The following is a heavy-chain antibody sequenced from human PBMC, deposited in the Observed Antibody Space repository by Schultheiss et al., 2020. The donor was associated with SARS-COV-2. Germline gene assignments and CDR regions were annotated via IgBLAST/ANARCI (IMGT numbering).Heavy chain of an antibody. CDR1: GFTFDDYG. V-gene: IGHV3-48*04. J-gene: IGHJ4*02. Sequence: GGSLRLSFAASGFTFDDYGMSWVRQAPGKGLEWVSYISSSGSTIYYADSVKGRFTISRDNAKNSLYLQMNSLRAEDTAVYYCARDEGMQWLVGYYFDYWGQGTLVTVSS. D-gene: IGHD6-19*01. CDR3: ARDEGMQWLVGYYFDY. CDR2: ISSSGSTI.